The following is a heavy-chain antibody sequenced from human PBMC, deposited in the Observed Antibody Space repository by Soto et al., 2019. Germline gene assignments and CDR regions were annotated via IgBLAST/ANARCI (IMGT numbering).Heavy chain of an antibody. CDR3: ARHEGNGNVWPLDY. D-gene: IGHD2-8*01. Sequence: PSETLSLTCTVSGDSIGTTHSYWAWIRQSPGKGLEWIGNIHYSGSTYYMPSLRSRVTLSVDTSKTQFSLRLTSVTAEDTAVYYCARHEGNGNVWPLDYWGQGILVTVSS. CDR1: GDSIGTTHSY. CDR2: IHYSGST. V-gene: IGHV4-39*01. J-gene: IGHJ4*02.